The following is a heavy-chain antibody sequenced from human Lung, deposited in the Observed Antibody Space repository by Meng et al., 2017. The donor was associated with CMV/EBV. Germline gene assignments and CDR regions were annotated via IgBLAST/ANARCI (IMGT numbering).Heavy chain of an antibody. Sequence: GGSLRLXCAASGFTFDDYAMHWVRQAPGKGLEWVSLISWGGGSTYYADSVKGRFTISRDNSKNSLYLQMNSLRAEDTALYYCAKGLRYYYGMDVWGQGTTVTVSS. D-gene: IGHD6-19*01. J-gene: IGHJ6*02. CDR1: GFTFDDYA. CDR3: AKGLRYYYGMDV. V-gene: IGHV3-43D*03. CDR2: ISWGGGST.